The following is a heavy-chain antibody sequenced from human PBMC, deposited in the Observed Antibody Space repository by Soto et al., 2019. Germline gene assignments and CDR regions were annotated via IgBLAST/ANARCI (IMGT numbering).Heavy chain of an antibody. CDR2: ISNDGTNK. Sequence: QVQLVESGGGVVQPGRSLRLSCAASGFTFRSYGMHWVRQAPGKGLEWLAVISNDGTNKYLADSVKGRLTLSRDNSRNTLSLEINNLMPEDTAVYYCGKDTLDCSGGDCPLYYYYGMDVWGQGTTVTVSS. J-gene: IGHJ6*02. D-gene: IGHD2-15*01. V-gene: IGHV3-30*18. CDR3: GKDTLDCSGGDCPLYYYYGMDV. CDR1: GFTFRSYG.